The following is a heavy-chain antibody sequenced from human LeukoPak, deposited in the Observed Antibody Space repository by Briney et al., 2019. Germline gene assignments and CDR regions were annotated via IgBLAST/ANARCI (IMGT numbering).Heavy chain of an antibody. J-gene: IGHJ4*02. CDR2: ISSSSSYI. Sequence: PGGSLRLSCAASGFSFSSYSMNWVRQAPGKGLEWVSSISSSSSYIYYADSVKGRFSISRDNSKNTLYLQMNSLRAEDTAVYYCAKDLGIVGTQRLYFDYWGQGTLVTVSS. D-gene: IGHD1-26*01. CDR1: GFSFSSYS. V-gene: IGHV3-21*04. CDR3: AKDLGIVGTQRLYFDY.